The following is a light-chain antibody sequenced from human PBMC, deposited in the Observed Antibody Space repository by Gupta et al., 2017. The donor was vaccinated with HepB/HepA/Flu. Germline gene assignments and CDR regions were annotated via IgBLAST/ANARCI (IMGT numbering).Light chain of an antibody. V-gene: IGLV3-21*04. CDR2: FDG. CDR3: QAWDTGSDHVV. Sequence: SYVLTQPHSLSVAPGETARITCGGNNIGSKSVHWYQQKPGQAPVLVIQFDGDRPSGIPERFSGSNYGNTATLSFSGVEAGDEADYYCQAWDTGSDHVVFGGGTKLTVL. J-gene: IGLJ2*01. CDR1: NIGSKS.